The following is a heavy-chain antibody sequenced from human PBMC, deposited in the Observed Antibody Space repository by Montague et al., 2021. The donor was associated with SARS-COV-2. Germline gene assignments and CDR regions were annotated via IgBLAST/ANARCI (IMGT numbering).Heavy chain of an antibody. Sequence: SRRLSCAASGFTFSSYAMHWVRQAPGKGLEWVAVISYDGSNKYYADSVKGRFTISRDNSKNTLYLQMNSLRAEDTAVYYCARDAIEYYYYYYYMDVWGKGTTVTVSS. V-gene: IGHV3-30*04. CDR2: ISYDGSNK. CDR3: ARDAIEYYYYYYYMDV. CDR1: GFTFSSYA. J-gene: IGHJ6*03.